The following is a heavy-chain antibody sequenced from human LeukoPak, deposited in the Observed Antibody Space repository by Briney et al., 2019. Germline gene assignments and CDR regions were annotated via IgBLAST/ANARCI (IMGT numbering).Heavy chain of an antibody. CDR1: GYSISSGYY. D-gene: IGHD6-13*01. J-gene: IGHJ4*02. CDR2: IYHSGST. CDR3: ARVSRSSWGPVDY. V-gene: IGHV4-38-2*02. Sequence: PSETLSLTCTVSGYSISSGYYWGWIRQPPGKGLEWIGSIYHSGSTYYNPSLKSRVTISVDTSKNQFSLKLSSVTAADTAVYYCARVSRSSWGPVDYWGQGTLVTVSS.